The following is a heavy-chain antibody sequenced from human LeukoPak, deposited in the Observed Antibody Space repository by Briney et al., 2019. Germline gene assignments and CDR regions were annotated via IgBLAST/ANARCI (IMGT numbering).Heavy chain of an antibody. Sequence: PGGSLRLSCEVSGFSFSIYWMSWVRQAPGKGLEWVANIKQDGSEKYYMDSVKGRFTISRDNAKNSLFLQMNSLRAEDTAVYYCAREWNGYDYVGEDYWGPGTLVTVSS. D-gene: IGHD5-12*01. CDR3: AREWNGYDYVGEDY. CDR2: IKQDGSEK. CDR1: GFSFSIYW. V-gene: IGHV3-7*01. J-gene: IGHJ4*02.